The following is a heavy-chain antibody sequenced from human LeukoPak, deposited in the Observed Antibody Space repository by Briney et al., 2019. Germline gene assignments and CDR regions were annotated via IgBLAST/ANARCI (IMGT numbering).Heavy chain of an antibody. Sequence: PSQTLSLTCTVSGGSISSGDYYWSWIRQPPGKGLEWIGYIYYSGSTYYNPSLKSRVTISVDTSKNQFSLKLSSVTAADTAVCYCARGRGYSSSSRFDYWGQGTLVTVSS. CDR1: GGSISSGDYY. D-gene: IGHD6-6*01. CDR3: ARGRGYSSSSRFDY. CDR2: IYYSGST. V-gene: IGHV4-30-4*08. J-gene: IGHJ4*02.